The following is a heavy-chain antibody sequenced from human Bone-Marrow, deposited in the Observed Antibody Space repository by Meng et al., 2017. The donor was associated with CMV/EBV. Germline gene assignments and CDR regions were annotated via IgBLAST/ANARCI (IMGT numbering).Heavy chain of an antibody. J-gene: IGHJ4*02. CDR3: ARDFGRSADY. V-gene: IGHV1-2*02. Sequence: ASLKVSCKASGYSFAAYYMHWVRQAPGQRFEWLGWMTPNSGGPQYAQKFQGRVTMTRDTSTSTDYMELSSLTSDDTAVYYCARDFGRSADYWGQGTLVTVSS. CDR2: MTPNSGGP. CDR1: GYSFAAYY. D-gene: IGHD3-10*01.